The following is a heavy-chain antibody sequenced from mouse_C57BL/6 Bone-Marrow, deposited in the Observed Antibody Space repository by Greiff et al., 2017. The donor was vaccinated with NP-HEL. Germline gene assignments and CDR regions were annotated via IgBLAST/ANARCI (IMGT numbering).Heavy chain of an antibody. Sequence: VQLQQSGAELAKPGASVKLSCKASGYTFTSYWMHWVKQRPGQGLEWIGYINPSSGYTKSNQKLKDKATLTADKSSSTAYMQLSSLTYEDTAVYYCARYRASTGARAMDYWGQGTSVTVSS. CDR1: GYTFTSYW. D-gene: IGHD4-1*02. V-gene: IGHV1-7*01. CDR3: ARYRASTGARAMDY. J-gene: IGHJ4*01. CDR2: INPSSGYT.